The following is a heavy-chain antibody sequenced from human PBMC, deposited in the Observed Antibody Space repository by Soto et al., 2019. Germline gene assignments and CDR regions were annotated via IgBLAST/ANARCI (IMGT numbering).Heavy chain of an antibody. V-gene: IGHV3-33*01. CDR3: AGGSYQTTLDY. CDR2: IWYDGSHK. J-gene: IGHJ4*02. D-gene: IGHD1-26*01. Sequence: QVQLVESGGGVVQPGRSLRLSCAASGFTFSSYGMHWVRQAPGKGLVWVAVIWYDGSHKYYADSVMGRFTVSRDNSQNTLYLQMNSLRAEDTAVYYCAGGSYQTTLDYWGQGTLVTVSS. CDR1: GFTFSSYG.